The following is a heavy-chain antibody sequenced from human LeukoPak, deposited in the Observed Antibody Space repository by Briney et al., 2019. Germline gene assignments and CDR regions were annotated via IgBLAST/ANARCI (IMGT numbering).Heavy chain of an antibody. D-gene: IGHD3-10*01. CDR2: ISAYNGNT. CDR1: GYTFTSYG. CDR3: ARDRNKWFGELTDAFDI. V-gene: IGHV1-18*01. Sequence: ASVKVSCKASGYTFTSYGISWVRQAPGQGLEWMGWISAYNGNTNYAQKLQGRVTMTTVTSTSTAYMELRSLRSDDTAVYYCARDRNKWFGELTDAFDIWGQGTMVTVSS. J-gene: IGHJ3*02.